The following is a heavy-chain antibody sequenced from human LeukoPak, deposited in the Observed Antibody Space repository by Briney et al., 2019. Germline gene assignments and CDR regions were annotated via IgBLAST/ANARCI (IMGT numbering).Heavy chain of an antibody. D-gene: IGHD3-3*01. Sequence: SETLSLTCAVYGGSFSGYYWSWIRQPPGKGLEWIGEINHSGSTNYDPPLKSRVTISFDTSKNQFSLRLSSVTAADTAVYYCARSWRRFNYYYMDVWGKGTTVTVSS. CDR2: INHSGST. CDR1: GGSFSGYY. V-gene: IGHV4-34*01. CDR3: ARSWRRFNYYYMDV. J-gene: IGHJ6*03.